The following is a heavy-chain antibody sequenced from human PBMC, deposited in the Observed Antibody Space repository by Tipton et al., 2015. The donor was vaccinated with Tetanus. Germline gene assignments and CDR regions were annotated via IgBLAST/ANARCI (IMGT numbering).Heavy chain of an antibody. J-gene: IGHJ4*02. D-gene: IGHD2-15*01. V-gene: IGHV3-30*18. CDR3: AKDRGSGGSCPDY. CDR2: ISYDGSNK. CDR1: GFTFSSYG. Sequence: SLRLSCAASGFTFSSYGMHWVRQAPGKGLEWVAVISYDGSNKYYADSVKGRFTISRDNSKNTLYLQMNSLRAEDTAVYYCAKDRGSGGSCPDYWGQGTLVTVSS.